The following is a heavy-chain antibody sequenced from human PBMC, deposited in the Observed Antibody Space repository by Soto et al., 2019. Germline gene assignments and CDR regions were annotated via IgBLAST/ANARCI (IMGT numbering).Heavy chain of an antibody. D-gene: IGHD6-19*01. CDR3: ARELKPYNSGWYFTLS. CDR1: GGSVSSHY. J-gene: IGHJ5*02. V-gene: IGHV4-4*07. Sequence: SETLSLTCSVSGGSVSSHYWSWVRQPAGKGLEWIGRIYISGNTKYNPSFMSRVTMSVDTSKNQVSLRLSSVTAADTAVYYCARELKPYNSGWYFTLSWSQGTQVTVSS. CDR2: IYISGNT.